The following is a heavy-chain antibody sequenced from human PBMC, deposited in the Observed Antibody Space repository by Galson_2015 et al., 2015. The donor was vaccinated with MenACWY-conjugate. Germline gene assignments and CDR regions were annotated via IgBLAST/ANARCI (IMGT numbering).Heavy chain of an antibody. D-gene: IGHD1-26*01. J-gene: IGHJ4*02. CDR2: INSDGSST. Sequence: SLRLACAASGFTFSSYWMHWVRQAPGKGLVWVSRINSDGSSTRYADSVKGRFTISRDNAKNTLYLQMNSLRAEDTAVYYCARDGGGGTPFDCWGQGTLVTVSS. CDR3: ARDGGGGTPFDC. CDR1: GFTFSSYW. V-gene: IGHV3-74*01.